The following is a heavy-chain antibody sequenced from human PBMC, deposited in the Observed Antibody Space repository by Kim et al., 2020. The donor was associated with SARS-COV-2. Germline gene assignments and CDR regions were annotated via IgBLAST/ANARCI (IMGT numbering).Heavy chain of an antibody. Sequence: GGSLRLSCAASGFTFSDYYMSWIRQAPGKGLEWVSYISSSSSYTNYADSVKGRFTISRDNAKNSLYLQMNSLRAEDTAEYYCARDQSGYYDSSGLSTFDYWGQGTLVNASA. D-gene: IGHD3-22*01. CDR3: ARDQSGYYDSSGLSTFDY. CDR1: GFTFSDYY. V-gene: IGHV3-11*05. CDR2: ISSSSSYT. J-gene: IGHJ4*02.